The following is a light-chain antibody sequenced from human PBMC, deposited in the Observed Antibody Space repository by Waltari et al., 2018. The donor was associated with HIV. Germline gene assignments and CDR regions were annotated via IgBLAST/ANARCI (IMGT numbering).Light chain of an antibody. CDR2: DNN. J-gene: IGLJ2*01. Sequence: SVLTQPPSVSAAPGQKVTISCSGTNSNIGNNYVSWYQQLPGTAPKLLIYDNNKRPSGIPDRFSGSKSGTSATLGITGLQTGDEADYYCGTWDSSLSAVLFGGGTQLTVL. CDR3: GTWDSSLSAVL. CDR1: NSNIGNNY. V-gene: IGLV1-51*01.